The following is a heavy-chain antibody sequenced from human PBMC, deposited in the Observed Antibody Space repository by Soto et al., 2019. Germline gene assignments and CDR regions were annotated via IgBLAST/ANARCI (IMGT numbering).Heavy chain of an antibody. CDR1: GFNFNTYA. J-gene: IGHJ3*01. D-gene: IGHD3-10*02. Sequence: EVQVLESGGGLVQPGGSLRLSCAASGFNFNTYAMSWVRQAPGKGLEWVSGISGGGGSIHYVDSVKGRFTISRDNSKNTLYLQMNSLRGEDTAVYYCAKGKSSIYVSHAFDVWGQGTMVTVSS. CDR2: ISGGGGSI. CDR3: AKGKSSIYVSHAFDV. V-gene: IGHV3-23*01.